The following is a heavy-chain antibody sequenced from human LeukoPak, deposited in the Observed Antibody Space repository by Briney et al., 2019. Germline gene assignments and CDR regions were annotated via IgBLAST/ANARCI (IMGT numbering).Heavy chain of an antibody. J-gene: IGHJ2*01. V-gene: IGHV3-48*03. CDR3: ARGFYFSMTELYYLDL. CDR2: ISFSGSTI. D-gene: IGHD3-10*01. Sequence: PGGSLRLSCAASGFTFSSYEMNWVRQAPGKGLEWVSYISFSGSTIYYADSVKGRFTISRDNAKNSLYVQMNSLRAEDTAVYYCARGFYFSMTELYYLDLWGRGTLVTVSS. CDR1: GFTFSSYE.